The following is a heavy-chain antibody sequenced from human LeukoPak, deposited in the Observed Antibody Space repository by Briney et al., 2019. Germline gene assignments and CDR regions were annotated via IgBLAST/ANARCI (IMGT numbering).Heavy chain of an antibody. J-gene: IGHJ4*02. CDR3: ARDSVTRGFDY. V-gene: IGHV3-7*01. D-gene: IGHD4-17*01. CDR2: IKQDGSEK. CDR1: GFTFNKFW. Sequence: GGSLRLSCAASGFTFNKFWMSWVRQAPGKGLEWVANIKQDGSEKNYVDSVKGRFTISRDNAENPVSLQMNSLRAEDTAVYYCARDSVTRGFDYWGQGTPVTVSS.